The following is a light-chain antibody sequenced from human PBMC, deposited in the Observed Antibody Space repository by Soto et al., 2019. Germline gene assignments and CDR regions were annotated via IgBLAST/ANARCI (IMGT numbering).Light chain of an antibody. Sequence: IQLSQYPYSMSAFVWDTVPIICRASQVISKFLNWYQLKPGKAPKLLIVDASELETGVTSRFSGHSCATDFSFIISSLQPEDIATYYCQQYDNYPLTFGGGTKVDIK. CDR1: QVISKF. J-gene: IGKJ4*01. CDR2: DAS. V-gene: IGKV1-33*01. CDR3: QQYDNYPLT.